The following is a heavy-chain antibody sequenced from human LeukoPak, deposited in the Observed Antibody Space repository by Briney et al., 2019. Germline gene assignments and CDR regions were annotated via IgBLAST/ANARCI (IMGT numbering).Heavy chain of an antibody. D-gene: IGHD3-22*01. CDR1: GYSFSGYY. J-gene: IGHJ4*02. Sequence: ASVKVSCKASGYSFSGYYIHWVRQAPGERHEWLGWINPNSGATNYAQKFQGTVTMTRDTSTTTAYMQLSGLRSDDTAVYYCARDQNYFDTTAYYGMDCWGQGTLVTVSS. CDR3: ARDQNYFDTTAYYGMDC. V-gene: IGHV1-2*02. CDR2: INPNSGAT.